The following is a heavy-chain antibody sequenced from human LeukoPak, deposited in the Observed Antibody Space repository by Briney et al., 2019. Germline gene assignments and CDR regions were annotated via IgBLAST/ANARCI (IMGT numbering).Heavy chain of an antibody. J-gene: IGHJ4*02. CDR3: AKRAILGYCSGGSCYNFFDY. D-gene: IGHD2-15*01. CDR2: ISGSGGNT. V-gene: IGHV3-23*01. CDR1: GFTFSSYA. Sequence: GGSLRLSCAASGFTFSSYAMSWVRQAPGKGLEWVSAISGSGGNTYYADSVKGRFTISRDNSKNTLYLQMNSLRAEDTAVYYCAKRAILGYCSGGSCYNFFDYWGQGTLVTVSS.